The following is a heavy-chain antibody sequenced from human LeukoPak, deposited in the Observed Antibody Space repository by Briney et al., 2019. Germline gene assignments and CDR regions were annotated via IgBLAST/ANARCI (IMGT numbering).Heavy chain of an antibody. D-gene: IGHD4-17*01. Sequence: PSETLSLTCAVYGGSFSGYYWSWIRQPPGKGLEWIGEINHSGSTNYNPSLKSRVTISVDTSKNQFSLKLSSVTAADTAVYYCARHESTVTTVGWYFDLWGRGTLVTVSS. CDR1: GGSFSGYY. J-gene: IGHJ2*01. CDR2: INHSGST. CDR3: ARHESTVTTVGWYFDL. V-gene: IGHV4-34*01.